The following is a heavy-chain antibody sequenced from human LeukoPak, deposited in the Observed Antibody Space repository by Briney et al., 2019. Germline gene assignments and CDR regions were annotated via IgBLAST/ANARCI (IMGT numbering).Heavy chain of an antibody. D-gene: IGHD4-17*01. Sequence: GGSLTLSCAASGFTFSNYAMHWVRQAPGKGMEWVALMSYDGSNKFYADSVKGRFTISRDNSKSTLYLQMDSLKAEDTAVYYCARGGVTTMTLRDLWLDYWGQGTLVTVSS. CDR3: ARGGVTTMTLRDLWLDY. J-gene: IGHJ4*02. CDR1: GFTFSNYA. V-gene: IGHV3-30-3*01. CDR2: MSYDGSNK.